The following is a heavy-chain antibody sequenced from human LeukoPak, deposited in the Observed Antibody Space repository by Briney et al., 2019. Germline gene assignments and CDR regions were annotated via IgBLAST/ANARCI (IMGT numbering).Heavy chain of an antibody. Sequence: ASLKVSCKDSGYTFHDYYMHWVRQAPPQGLEWMGWINPHSGVRKYAQIIMGRVTMTRDTSMSTAYVDVRGLGSYDTARYYCASSHYDCLRGFDYWGQGALVAVSS. V-gene: IGHV1-2*02. CDR2: INPHSGVR. CDR3: ASSHYDCLRGFDY. D-gene: IGHD3-9*01. J-gene: IGHJ4*02. CDR1: GYTFHDYY.